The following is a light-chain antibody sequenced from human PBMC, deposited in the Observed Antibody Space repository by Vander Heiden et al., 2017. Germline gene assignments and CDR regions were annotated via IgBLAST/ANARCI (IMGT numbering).Light chain of an antibody. Sequence: QLVLTQSPSASASLVASVKLTCTLSSGHSSYAIAWHQQQPEKGPRYLMKLNSDGSHSKGDGIPDRFSGSSSGAERYLTISSLQSEDEADYYCQTWGTGIPVVFGGGTKLTVL. J-gene: IGLJ2*01. CDR1: SGHSSYA. CDR3: QTWGTGIPVV. CDR2: LNSDGSH. V-gene: IGLV4-69*01.